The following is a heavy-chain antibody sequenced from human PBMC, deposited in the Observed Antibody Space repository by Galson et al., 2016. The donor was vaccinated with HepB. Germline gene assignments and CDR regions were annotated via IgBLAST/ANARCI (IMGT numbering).Heavy chain of an antibody. Sequence: SLRLSCAASGFTFSSYAMHWVRQAPGKGLEWVAVISFDGSNKYYADSVKGRFTISRDNSKNSVYLQMSSLRAEDTAIYYCAKDAAVTLPGVYFEFWGQGILVTVSS. V-gene: IGHV3-30-3*01. CDR3: AKDAAVTLPGVYFEF. D-gene: IGHD4-17*01. CDR2: ISFDGSNK. J-gene: IGHJ4*02. CDR1: GFTFSSYA.